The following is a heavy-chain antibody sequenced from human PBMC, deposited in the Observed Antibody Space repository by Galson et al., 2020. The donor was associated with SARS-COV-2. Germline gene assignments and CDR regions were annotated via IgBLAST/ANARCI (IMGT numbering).Heavy chain of an antibody. V-gene: IGHV3-21*01. Sequence: NSGGSLRLSCAASGFTFSSYSMNWVRQAPGKGLEWVSSISSSSSYIYYADSVKGRFTISRDNAKNSLYLQMNSLRAEDTAVYYCARGGLLWFGELLWGQEPWSPSPQ. J-gene: IGHJ4*02. D-gene: IGHD3-10*01. CDR3: ARGGLLWFGELL. CDR1: GFTFSSYS. CDR2: ISSSSSYI.